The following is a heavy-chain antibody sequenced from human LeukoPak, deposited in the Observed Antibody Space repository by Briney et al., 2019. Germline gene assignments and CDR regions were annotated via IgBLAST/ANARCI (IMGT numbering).Heavy chain of an antibody. CDR3: ARNGRVRRVVKDLFEY. J-gene: IGHJ4*02. Sequence: GASVKVPCKTSGYTFTDYDITWVRQAPGQGLEWMGRVSPYNGNTYYSQRFQDRVTITKDTSTGTAYMDLRNLRTDDTAMYYCARNGRVRRVVKDLFEYWGQGTLVAVSS. CDR1: GYTFTDYD. V-gene: IGHV1-18*01. D-gene: IGHD3-10*01. CDR2: VSPYNGNT.